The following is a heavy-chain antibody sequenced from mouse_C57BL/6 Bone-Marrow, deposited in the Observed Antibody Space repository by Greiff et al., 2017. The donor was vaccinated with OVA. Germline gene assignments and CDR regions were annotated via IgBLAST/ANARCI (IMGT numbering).Heavy chain of an antibody. D-gene: IGHD1-1*01. CDR3: ASPGGYGVAY. CDR1: GFTFSSYG. Sequence: EVQRVESGGDLVKPGGSLKLSCAASGFTFSSYGMSWVRQTPDKRLEWVATISSGGSYTYYPDSVKGRFTISRDNAKNTLYLQMSSLKSEDTAMYYCASPGGYGVAYWGQGTLVTVSA. J-gene: IGHJ3*01. CDR2: ISSGGSYT. V-gene: IGHV5-6*01.